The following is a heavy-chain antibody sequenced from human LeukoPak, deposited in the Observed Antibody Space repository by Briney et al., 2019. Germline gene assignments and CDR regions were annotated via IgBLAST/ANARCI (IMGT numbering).Heavy chain of an antibody. CDR2: ISPSGSTT. CDR1: GYSFTNYY. Sequence: ASVKVSCKASGYSFTNYYMNWVRQAPGQGLEWMGIISPSGSTTSYAQKFRGRVTMTRDTSTSTVYMELSSLRSEDTAVYYCARGGGGSDSVDYWGQGTLVTVSS. V-gene: IGHV1-46*01. J-gene: IGHJ4*02. CDR3: ARGGGGSDSVDY. D-gene: IGHD2-21*02.